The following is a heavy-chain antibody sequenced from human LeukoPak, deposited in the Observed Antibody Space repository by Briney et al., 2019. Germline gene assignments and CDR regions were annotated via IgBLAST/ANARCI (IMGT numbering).Heavy chain of an antibody. J-gene: IGHJ4*02. CDR2: ISYDGSNK. Sequence: GGSLRLSCAASGFTFSSYAMHWVRQAPGKGLEWVAVISYDGSNKYYADSVKGRFTISRDNSKNTLYLQMNSLRAEDTAVYYCARTVDTAMAGPFDYWGQGTLVTVSS. V-gene: IGHV3-30*04. CDR3: ARTVDTAMAGPFDY. D-gene: IGHD5-18*01. CDR1: GFTFSSYA.